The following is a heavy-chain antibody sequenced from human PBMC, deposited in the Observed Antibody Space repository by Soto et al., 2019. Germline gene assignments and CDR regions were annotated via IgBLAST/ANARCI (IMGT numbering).Heavy chain of an antibody. D-gene: IGHD4-17*01. Sequence: GASVKVSCKVSGYTLNEVAMHWVRQAPGKGLEWLGGFDPDEAETIYAQHFQGRVTMTEDTSTDTVYMELSSLRSEDTALYFCTTYHGDYNFEHWGQGTRVTVSA. CDR3: TTYHGDYNFEH. V-gene: IGHV1-24*01. J-gene: IGHJ5*02. CDR2: FDPDEAET. CDR1: GYTLNEVA.